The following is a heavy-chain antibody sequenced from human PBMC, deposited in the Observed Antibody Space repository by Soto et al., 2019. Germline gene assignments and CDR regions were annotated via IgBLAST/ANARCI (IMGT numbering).Heavy chain of an antibody. D-gene: IGHD1-1*01. CDR2: ILPMFGKT. CDR1: GGTFSNYG. V-gene: IGHV1-69*06. J-gene: IGHJ6*04. Sequence: SVKVSGKASGGTFSNYGITWVRQAPRQGLEWMGAILPMFGKTNYAQKFQGRVTIIADKSPDTVYLELSRLRADDTAVYFCARVVQLLTGYGMDVWVLGTKDTDSS. CDR3: ARVVQLLTGYGMDV.